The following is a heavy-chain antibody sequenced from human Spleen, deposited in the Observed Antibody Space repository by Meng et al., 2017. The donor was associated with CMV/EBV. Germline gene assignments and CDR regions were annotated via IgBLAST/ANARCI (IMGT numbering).Heavy chain of an antibody. Sequence: QVQLQESGPGLVKPTGTLSLTCAVSGGSSTRSNLWTWVRQVPGKGLEWIGEIYHSGSTNYNPSLKSRVTISVDKFKNQFSLKLGSVTAADTAVYYCARIERRRILKYCGSDCSTTDYWGQGTLVTVSS. CDR3: ARIERRRILKYCGSDCSTTDY. V-gene: IGHV4-4*02. CDR1: GGSSTRSNL. J-gene: IGHJ4*02. D-gene: IGHD2-21*02. CDR2: IYHSGST.